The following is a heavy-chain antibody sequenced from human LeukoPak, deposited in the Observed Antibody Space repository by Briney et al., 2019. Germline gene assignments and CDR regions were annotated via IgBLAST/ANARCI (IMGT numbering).Heavy chain of an antibody. D-gene: IGHD1-26*01. CDR1: GGTFSSYA. V-gene: IGHV1-69*01. Sequence: GSSVKVSCKASGGTFSSYAISWVRQAPGQGLEWMGGIIPIFGTANYAQKFQGRVTITADESTSTVYMELSSLRSEDTAVYYCARELRGVGATDYWGQGTLVTVSS. CDR3: ARELRGVGATDY. J-gene: IGHJ4*02. CDR2: IIPIFGTA.